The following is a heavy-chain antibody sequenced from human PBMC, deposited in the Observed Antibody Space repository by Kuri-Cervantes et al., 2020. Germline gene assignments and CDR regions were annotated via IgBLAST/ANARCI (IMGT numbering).Heavy chain of an antibody. V-gene: IGHV3-48*03. J-gene: IGHJ6*03. CDR3: ACSVTTVSPLNYYYMDV. Sequence: GGSLRLSCAASGFTFSSYEMNWVRQAPGKGLEWVSYISSSGSTIYYADSVKGRFTISRDNAKNSLYLQMNSLRAEDTAVYYCACSVTTVSPLNYYYMDVWGKGTTVTVSS. CDR2: ISSSGSTI. D-gene: IGHD4-11*01. CDR1: GFTFSSYE.